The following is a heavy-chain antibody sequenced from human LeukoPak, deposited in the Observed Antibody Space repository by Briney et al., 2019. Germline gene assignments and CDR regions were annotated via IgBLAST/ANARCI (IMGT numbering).Heavy chain of an antibody. J-gene: IGHJ5*02. V-gene: IGHV4-34*01. CDR1: GGSFSGYY. CDR3: ARAYSSSWYFNWFDP. Sequence: SETLSLTCAVYGGSFSGYYWSWIRQPPGKGLEWIGEINHSGSTNYNPSLKSRVTISVDTSKNQFSLKLSSVTAADTAVYYCARAYSSSWYFNWFDPWGQGTLVTVSS. D-gene: IGHD6-13*01. CDR2: INHSGST.